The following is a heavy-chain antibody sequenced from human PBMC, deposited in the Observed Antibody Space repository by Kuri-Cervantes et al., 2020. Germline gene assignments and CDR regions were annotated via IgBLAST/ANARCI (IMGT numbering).Heavy chain of an antibody. V-gene: IGHV4-4*07. J-gene: IGHJ4*02. CDR3: ARDRAAAGTIYFDY. CDR2: IYTSGST. D-gene: IGHD6-13*01. CDR1: GGSISRYY. Sequence: ESLKISCTVSGGSISRYYWSWIRQPAGKGLEWIGRIYTSGSTNYNPSLKSRVTMSVDTSKNQFSLKLSSVTAADTAVYYCARDRAAAGTIYFDYWGQGTLVTVSS.